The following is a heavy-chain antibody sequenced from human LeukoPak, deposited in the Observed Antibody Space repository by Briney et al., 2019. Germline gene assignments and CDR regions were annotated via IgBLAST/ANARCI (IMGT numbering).Heavy chain of an antibody. J-gene: IGHJ4*02. V-gene: IGHV4-4*07. D-gene: IGHD3-9*01. CDR3: ATLDL. CDR2: IHTSGST. CDR1: GGSISGYY. Sequence: PSETLSLTCTVSGGSISGYYWSWIRQPAGKGLEWTGRIHTSGSTNYNPSLKSRVTMSVDTSKNQCSLKLTSVTAADTAVYYCATLDLWGQGTLVTVSS.